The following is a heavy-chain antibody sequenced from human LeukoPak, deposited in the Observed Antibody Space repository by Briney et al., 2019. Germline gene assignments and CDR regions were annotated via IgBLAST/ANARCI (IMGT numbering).Heavy chain of an antibody. V-gene: IGHV4-39*01. CDR1: GGSISSSTYY. D-gene: IGHD3-9*01. Sequence: SETLSLTCTVSGGSISSSTYYWGWIRPPPGKGLVWFSHIFFSGSTYSNPSLRSRVTISVDTSKNQFSLKLSSVTAADTAVYYCARLDWKDAFDIWGQGTMVTVSS. J-gene: IGHJ3*02. CDR2: IFFSGST. CDR3: ARLDWKDAFDI.